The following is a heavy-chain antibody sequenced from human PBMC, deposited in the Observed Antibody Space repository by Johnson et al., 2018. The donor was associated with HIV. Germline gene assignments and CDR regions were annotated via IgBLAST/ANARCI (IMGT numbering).Heavy chain of an antibody. J-gene: IGHJ3*02. CDR2: TRNKANSYTT. V-gene: IGHV3-72*01. CDR1: GFTFSDHY. CDR3: AKDWGWGDAFDI. Sequence: VQLVESGGGLVQPGGSLRLSCAASGFTFSDHYMDWVRQAPGKGLEWVGRTRNKANSYTTEYAASVKGRFTISRDDSKNSLYLQMNSLRAEDTAVYYCAKDWGWGDAFDIWGQGTMVTVSS. D-gene: IGHD3-16*01.